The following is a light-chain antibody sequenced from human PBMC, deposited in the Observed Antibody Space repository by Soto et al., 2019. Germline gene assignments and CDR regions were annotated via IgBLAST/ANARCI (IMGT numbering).Light chain of an antibody. V-gene: IGLV2-14*01. Sequence: QSVLTQPASVSGSPGQSITISCTGTSSDVGGYNYVSWYQQHPGKAPKVMIYDVSNRPSGVSNRFSGSKSGNTASLTISGLQAEDEADYYCSSYTSSSTLEVFGGGTQLTVL. CDR3: SSYTSSSTLEV. J-gene: IGLJ2*01. CDR2: DVS. CDR1: SSDVGGYNY.